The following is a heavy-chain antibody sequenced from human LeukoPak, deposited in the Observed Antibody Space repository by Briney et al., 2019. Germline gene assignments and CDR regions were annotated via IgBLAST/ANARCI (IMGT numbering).Heavy chain of an antibody. CDR2: IHYSGST. V-gene: IGHV4-59*08. Sequence: SETLSLTCTASGGSISGYYWSWIRQSPGKGLVWIGYIHYSGSTNYNPSLKSRVTMSVDMSKNQFSLKLSSVTAADTALYYCARHFPYYYDSSGYLRDGFDIWGLGTMVTVSS. CDR1: GGSISGYY. D-gene: IGHD3-22*01. CDR3: ARHFPYYYDSSGYLRDGFDI. J-gene: IGHJ3*02.